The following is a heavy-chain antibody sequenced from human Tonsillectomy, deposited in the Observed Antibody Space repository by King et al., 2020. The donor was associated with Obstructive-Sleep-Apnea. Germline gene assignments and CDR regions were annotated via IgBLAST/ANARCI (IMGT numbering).Heavy chain of an antibody. CDR3: ARDRWEVVLTSGYFDY. V-gene: IGHV3-30*04. CDR1: GFTFRSYA. Sequence: VQLVQSGGGVVQPGRSPRLSCAASGFTFRSYAMHWVRQAPGKGLEWVAVISYDGSNKYYADSVKGRFTISRDNSKNTLYLQMNSMRAEDTAVFYCARDRWEVVLTSGYFDYWGQGTLVTVSS. D-gene: IGHD3-22*01. CDR2: ISYDGSNK. J-gene: IGHJ4*02.